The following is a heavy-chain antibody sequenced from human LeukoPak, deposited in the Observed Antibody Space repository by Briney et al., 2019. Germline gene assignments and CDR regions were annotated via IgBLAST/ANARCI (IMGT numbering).Heavy chain of an antibody. Sequence: GGSLRLSCAASGFTFSSYGMHWVRQAPGKGPEWVAFIRYDGSNKYYADSVKGRFTISRDNSKNTLYLQMNSLRAEDTAVYYCAKDLFDIVVVPAAMLTPAIDGNWFDPWGQGALVTVSS. V-gene: IGHV3-30*02. D-gene: IGHD2-2*01. CDR1: GFTFSSYG. CDR3: AKDLFDIVVVPAAMLTPAIDGNWFDP. J-gene: IGHJ5*02. CDR2: IRYDGSNK.